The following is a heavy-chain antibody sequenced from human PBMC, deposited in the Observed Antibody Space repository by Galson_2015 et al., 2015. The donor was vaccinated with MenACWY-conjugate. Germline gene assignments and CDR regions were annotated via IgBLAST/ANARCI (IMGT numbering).Heavy chain of an antibody. CDR1: GGTFSSYA. CDR3: ARDGVGCGGDCYSDY. D-gene: IGHD2-21*02. V-gene: IGHV1-69*04. J-gene: IGHJ4*02. CDR2: IIPILGIA. Sequence: SVKVSCKASGGTFSSYAISWVRQAPGQGLEWMGRIIPILGIANYAQKFQGRVTITADKSTSTAYMELSSLRSEDTAVYYCARDGVGCGGDCYSDYWGQGTLVTVSS.